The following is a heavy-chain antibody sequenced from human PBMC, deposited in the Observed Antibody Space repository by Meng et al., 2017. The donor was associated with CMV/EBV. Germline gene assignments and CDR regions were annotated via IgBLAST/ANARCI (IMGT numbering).Heavy chain of an antibody. CDR3: ARDRSGHSTYGFDP. D-gene: IGHD4-11*01. J-gene: IGHJ5*02. V-gene: IGHV3-48*03. CDR2: ISSSGSTI. Sequence: GGSLRLSCAASGFTFSSYEMNWVRQAPGKGLEWVSYISSSGSTIYYADSVKGRFTISRDNAKNSVYLQMNSLRAEDTAVYYFARDRSGHSTYGFDPWGQGTLVTVSS. CDR1: GFTFSSYE.